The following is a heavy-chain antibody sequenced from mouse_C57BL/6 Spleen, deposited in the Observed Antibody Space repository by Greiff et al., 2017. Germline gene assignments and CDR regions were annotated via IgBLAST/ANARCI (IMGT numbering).Heavy chain of an antibody. CDR3: APYGNYVAY. V-gene: IGHV1-82*01. D-gene: IGHD2-1*01. CDR2: IYPGDGDT. Sequence: QVQLQQSGPELVKPGASVKISCKASGYAFSSSWMNWVKQRPGKGLEWIGRIYPGDGDTNYNGKFKGKATLTADKSSSTAYMQLSSLTSEDSAVYFCAPYGNYVAYWGQGTLVTVSA. J-gene: IGHJ3*01. CDR1: GYAFSSSW.